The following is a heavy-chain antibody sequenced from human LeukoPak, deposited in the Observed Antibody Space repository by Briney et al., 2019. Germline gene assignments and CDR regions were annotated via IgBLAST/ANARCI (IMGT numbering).Heavy chain of an antibody. Sequence: GGSLRLSCAASGFTFSDYYMNWIRQAPGKGLEWVSYISRGGNTIYYANSVKGRFTISRDNAKNSLYLQMNSLSAEDTAVYYCARDPMLRGVIGIFDIWGQGTMVTVSS. CDR2: ISRGGNTI. CDR3: ARDPMLRGVIGIFDI. CDR1: GFTFSDYY. J-gene: IGHJ3*02. D-gene: IGHD3-10*01. V-gene: IGHV3-11*01.